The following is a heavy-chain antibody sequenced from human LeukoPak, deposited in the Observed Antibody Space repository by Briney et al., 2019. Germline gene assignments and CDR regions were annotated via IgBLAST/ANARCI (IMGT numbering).Heavy chain of an antibody. D-gene: IGHD3-10*01. J-gene: IGHJ5*02. Sequence: GESLQISCKGSGSTFTSYWISWVRQLPGKGLEWMGRIDPSDSYTNYSPSFQGHVTISADKSISTAYLQWSSLKASDTAMYYCARLYYYGSGSYYSTWFDPWGQGTLVTVSS. V-gene: IGHV5-10-1*01. CDR3: ARLYYYGSGSYYSTWFDP. CDR2: IDPSDSYT. CDR1: GSTFTSYW.